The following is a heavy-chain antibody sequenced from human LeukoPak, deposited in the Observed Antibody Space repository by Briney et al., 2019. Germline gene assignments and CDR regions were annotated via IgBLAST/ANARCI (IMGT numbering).Heavy chain of an antibody. J-gene: IGHJ4*02. Sequence: PSETLSLTCTVSGGSISSTSYYWGWIRQPPGKGLEWIGNIYYSGSTYYNPSLMSRVTISVNMSKNQFSLKLSSVTAADTAVYYCARVGSSMYYFDYWGQGALVTVSS. CDR1: GGSISSTSYY. CDR2: IYYSGST. CDR3: ARVGSSMYYFDY. V-gene: IGHV4-39*07. D-gene: IGHD2/OR15-2a*01.